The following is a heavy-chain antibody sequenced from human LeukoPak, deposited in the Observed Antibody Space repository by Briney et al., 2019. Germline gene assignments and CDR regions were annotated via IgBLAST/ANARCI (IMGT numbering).Heavy chain of an antibody. D-gene: IGHD1-26*01. J-gene: IGHJ4*02. V-gene: IGHV3-7*01. CDR1: GFTFSSYW. Sequence: GGSLRLSCEVSGFTFSSYWMTWARHIPGKGLEWVANINRDGSEQHYVESVKGRFTNSRDNGRNSLYLQMDSLRVDDTAVYYCAKVGAWELQRVFENWGQGTLVTVSS. CDR2: INRDGSEQ. CDR3: AKVGAWELQRVFEN.